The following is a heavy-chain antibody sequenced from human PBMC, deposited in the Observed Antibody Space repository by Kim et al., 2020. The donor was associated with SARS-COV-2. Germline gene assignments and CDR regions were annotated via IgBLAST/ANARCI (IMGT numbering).Heavy chain of an antibody. CDR1: GGTFSSYA. J-gene: IGHJ5*02. V-gene: IGHV1-69*13. D-gene: IGHD2-2*02. Sequence: SVKVSCKASGGTFSSYAISWVRQAPGQGLEWMGGIIPIFGTANYAQKFQGRVTITADESTSTAYMELSSLRSEDTVVYYCARDPEGYCSSTSCYNLAVDPWGQGTLVTVSS. CDR3: ARDPEGYCSSTSCYNLAVDP. CDR2: IIPIFGTA.